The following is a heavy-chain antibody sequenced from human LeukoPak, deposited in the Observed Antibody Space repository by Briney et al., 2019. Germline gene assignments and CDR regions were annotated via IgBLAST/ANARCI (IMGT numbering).Heavy chain of an antibody. V-gene: IGHV3-23*01. CDR1: GFTFSNYA. D-gene: IGHD3-3*01. J-gene: IGHJ4*02. CDR2: ISGSTGST. CDR3: ARDYDFWCGYLDY. Sequence: GGSLRLSCAASGFTFSNYAMNWVRQAPGKGLEWVSLISGSTGSTYYADSVQGRFSISSDNSKNTVYLQMNSLRVEDTAVYYCARDYDFWCGYLDYWGQGTMVTVSS.